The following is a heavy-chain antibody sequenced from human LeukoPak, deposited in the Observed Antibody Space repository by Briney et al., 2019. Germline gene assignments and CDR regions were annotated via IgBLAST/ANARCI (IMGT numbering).Heavy chain of an antibody. V-gene: IGHV3-73*01. Sequence: PGGSLRLSCAASGVTFSGSAMHGVRQASGEGLEWVGRIRSKANSYATAYAASVKGRFTISRDDSKNTAYLQMNSLKTEDTAVYYCTRPGVGVSGWSGWFDPWGQGTLVTVSS. CDR1: GVTFSGSA. CDR2: IRSKANSYAT. D-gene: IGHD6-19*01. J-gene: IGHJ5*02. CDR3: TRPGVGVSGWSGWFDP.